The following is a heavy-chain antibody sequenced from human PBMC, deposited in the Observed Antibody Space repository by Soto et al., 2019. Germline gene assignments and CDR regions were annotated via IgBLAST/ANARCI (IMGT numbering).Heavy chain of an antibody. J-gene: IGHJ4*02. CDR2: IYYSGST. Sequence: LSLTCTVSGGSISSGDYYWSWIRQPPGKGLEWIGYIYYSGSTYYNPSLKSRVTISVDTSKNQFSLKLSSVTAADTAVYYCARAPGYYDSSGYYYGGYFDYWGQGTLVTVSS. CDR1: GGSISSGDYY. V-gene: IGHV4-30-4*01. CDR3: ARAPGYYDSSGYYYGGYFDY. D-gene: IGHD3-22*01.